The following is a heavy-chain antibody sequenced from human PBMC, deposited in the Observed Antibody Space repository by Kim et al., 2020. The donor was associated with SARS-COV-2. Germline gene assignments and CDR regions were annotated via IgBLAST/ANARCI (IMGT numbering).Heavy chain of an antibody. V-gene: IGHV4-59*01. D-gene: IGHD3-22*01. Sequence: SETLSLTCTVSGGSISSYYWSWIRQPPGKGLEWIGYIYYSGSTNYNPSLKSRVTISVDTSKNQFSLKLSSVTAADTAVYYCARAGSLGMIAEGWFDPWGQGTLVTVSS. J-gene: IGHJ5*02. CDR3: ARAGSLGMIAEGWFDP. CDR2: IYYSGST. CDR1: GGSISSYY.